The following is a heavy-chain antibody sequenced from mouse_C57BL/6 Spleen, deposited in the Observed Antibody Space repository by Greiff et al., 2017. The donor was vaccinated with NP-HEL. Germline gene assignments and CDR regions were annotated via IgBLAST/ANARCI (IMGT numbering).Heavy chain of an antibody. CDR1: GYTFSDYY. Sequence: QVQLQQSGPELVKPGAPVKISRKASGYTFSDYYLNWVKQRPGHGFVWIGWIFPGSGSTYYNEKFKGKATFPVDKSSGTAYILLSSLTCEYSAVYFCATSRRSPLWYFEVWGTGTTVTVSS. V-gene: IGHV1-75*01. J-gene: IGHJ1*03. CDR3: ATSRRSPLWYFEV. CDR2: IFPGSGST.